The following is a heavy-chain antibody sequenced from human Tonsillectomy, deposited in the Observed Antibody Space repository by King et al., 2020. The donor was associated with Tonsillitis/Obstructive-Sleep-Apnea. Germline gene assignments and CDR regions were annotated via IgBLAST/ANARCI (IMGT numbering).Heavy chain of an antibody. CDR1: RGSISTNNYF. Sequence: LQLQESGPKLVKPSETLSLTCTVSRGSISTNNYFWGWIRQPPGQGLEGIGSMYFTGKPFYTPSLKSRLTISVDPSTNQFSLNVKSVTAADTAVYYCGRGDPYIGWFDPWGQGTLVTVSS. D-gene: IGHD4-11*01. V-gene: IGHV4-39*07. CDR3: GRGDPYIGWFDP. J-gene: IGHJ5*02. CDR2: MYFTGKP.